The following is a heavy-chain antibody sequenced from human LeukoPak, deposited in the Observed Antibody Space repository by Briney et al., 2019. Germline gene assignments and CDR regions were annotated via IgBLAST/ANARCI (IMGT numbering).Heavy chain of an antibody. CDR3: AREPPFRYSSTGYFDY. V-gene: IGHV3-53*01. CDR1: GFDVSSKY. Sequence: GGSLRLSCAASGFDVSSKYMSWVRQAPGKGLDWVSLIYTDDTTYYADSVKGLFTISRDNSKNTVYLQMSSLRAEDTAVYYCAREPPFRYSSTGYFDYWGQGTLVSVSS. J-gene: IGHJ4*02. D-gene: IGHD6-13*01. CDR2: IYTDDTT.